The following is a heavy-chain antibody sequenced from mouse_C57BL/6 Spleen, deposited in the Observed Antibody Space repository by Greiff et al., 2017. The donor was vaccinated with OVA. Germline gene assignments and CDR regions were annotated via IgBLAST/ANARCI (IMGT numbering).Heavy chain of an antibody. D-gene: IGHD2-1*01. J-gene: IGHJ1*03. CDR1: GFTFSDYY. Sequence: EVKLMESGGGLVQPGGSLKLSCAASGFTFSDYYMYWVRQTPEKRLEWVAYISNGGGSTYYPDTVKGRFTISRDNAKNTLYLQMSRLQSEDTAMYYCARVYYGNYDWYFDVWGTGTTVTVSS. V-gene: IGHV5-12*01. CDR2: ISNGGGST. CDR3: ARVYYGNYDWYFDV.